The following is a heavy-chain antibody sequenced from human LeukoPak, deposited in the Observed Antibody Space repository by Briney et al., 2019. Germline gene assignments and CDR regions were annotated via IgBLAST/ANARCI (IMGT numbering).Heavy chain of an antibody. CDR3: ARDTPPYYYDSSGYRGGNAFDI. CDR2: IYYSGST. D-gene: IGHD3-22*01. Sequence: PSETLSLACTVSVGSISSSSYYWGWVRQPPGKGLEWVGSIYYSGSTYYNPSLKSRVTISVDTSKNQFSLKLSSVTAADTVVYYCARDTPPYYYDSSGYRGGNAFDIWGQGTMVTVSS. V-gene: IGHV4-39*07. CDR1: VGSISSSSYY. J-gene: IGHJ3*02.